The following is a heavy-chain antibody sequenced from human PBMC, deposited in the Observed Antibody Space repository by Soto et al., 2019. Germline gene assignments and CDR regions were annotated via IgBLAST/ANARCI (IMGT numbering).Heavy chain of an antibody. V-gene: IGHV1-3*05. D-gene: IGHD2-2*01. CDR3: ATSTYCRVSTCYQWYGMGV. CDR1: GYPFSNYA. J-gene: IGHJ6*02. CDR2: INAGNGNS. Sequence: VQLVQSGAEEKKPGASVKVSCKTPGYPFSNYAMHWVGQALGQGLEWMGWINAGNGNSKYSQKFQGRVTITRDTSANTAYMVLDSLRSEDAAVYYWATSTYCRVSTCYQWYGMGVCGQGKTVTASS.